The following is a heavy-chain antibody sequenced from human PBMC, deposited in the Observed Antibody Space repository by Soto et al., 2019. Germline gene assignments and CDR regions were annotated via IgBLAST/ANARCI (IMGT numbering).Heavy chain of an antibody. V-gene: IGHV4-59*01. Sequence: PSETLSLTCTVSGGSISSYYWSWIRQPPGKGLEWIGYIYYSGSTNYNPSLKSRVTISVDTSKNQFSLKLSSVTAADTAVYYCAREGYYDSSGYIGYSAFDIWGQGTMVTVSS. D-gene: IGHD3-22*01. CDR3: AREGYYDSSGYIGYSAFDI. CDR1: GGSISSYY. CDR2: IYYSGST. J-gene: IGHJ3*02.